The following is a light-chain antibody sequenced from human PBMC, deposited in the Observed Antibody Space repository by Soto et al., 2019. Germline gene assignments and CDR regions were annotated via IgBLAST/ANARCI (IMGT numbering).Light chain of an antibody. CDR1: QSVSSSY. Sequence: EIVLTQSPGTLSLSPGERATLSCSASQSVSSSYLAWYQQKPGQAPRLLIYDASSRAPGIPDRFSGSGSGTDFTLTISRLEPDDFAVYYCQQYGRSPLTFGGGTKVEIK. CDR2: DAS. V-gene: IGKV3-20*01. CDR3: QQYGRSPLT. J-gene: IGKJ4*01.